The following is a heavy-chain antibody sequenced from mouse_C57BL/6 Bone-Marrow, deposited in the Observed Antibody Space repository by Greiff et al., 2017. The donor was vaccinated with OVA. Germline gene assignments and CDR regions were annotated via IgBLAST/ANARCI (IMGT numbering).Heavy chain of an antibody. J-gene: IGHJ2*01. D-gene: IGHD2-14*01. V-gene: IGHV1-63*01. Sequence: VQLVESGAELVRPGTSVKMSCKASGYTFTNYWIGWAKQRPGHGLEWIGDIYPGGGYTNYNEKFKGKATLTADKSSSTAYMQFSSLTSEDSAIYYCARLGYDGGDYWGQGTTLTVSS. CDR3: ARLGYDGGDY. CDR1: GYTFTNYW. CDR2: IYPGGGYT.